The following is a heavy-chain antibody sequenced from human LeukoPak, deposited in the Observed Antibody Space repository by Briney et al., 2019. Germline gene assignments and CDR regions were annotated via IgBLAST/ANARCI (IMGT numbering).Heavy chain of an antibody. J-gene: IGHJ4*02. CDR1: GYTFTGYY. Sequence: ASVKVSCKASGYTFTGYYMHWVRQAPGQGLEWMGWINPNSGGTNYAQKFQGRVPITRYTSISTAYMELSRLRSDDTAVYYCARDEGYCSSTSCYPVLSGDDYWGQGTLVTVSS. D-gene: IGHD2-2*01. CDR3: ARDEGYCSSTSCYPVLSGDDY. V-gene: IGHV1-2*02. CDR2: INPNSGGT.